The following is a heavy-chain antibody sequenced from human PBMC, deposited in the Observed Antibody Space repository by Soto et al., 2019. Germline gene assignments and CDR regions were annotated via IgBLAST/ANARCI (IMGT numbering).Heavy chain of an antibody. J-gene: IGHJ4*02. CDR1: GFSLTTAGVG. Sequence: QINLKESGPTLVKATQTLTLTCSFSGFSLTTAGVGVGWVRQSPGEALEWLALIYWDDDERYSPSLKTRLTITKDTSKNHVVLKMTNMAPVDTATYYCAHSRNLITEDAQVGDFDYWGQGTLVTVSS. D-gene: IGHD3-10*01. V-gene: IGHV2-5*02. CDR2: IYWDDDE. CDR3: AHSRNLITEDAQVGDFDY.